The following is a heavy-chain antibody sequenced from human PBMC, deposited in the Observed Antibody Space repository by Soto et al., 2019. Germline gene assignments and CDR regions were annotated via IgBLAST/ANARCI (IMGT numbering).Heavy chain of an antibody. V-gene: IGHV3-48*03. CDR1: GFTFSSYE. D-gene: IGHD3-3*01. J-gene: IGHJ6*02. CDR3: ARDSYDFWSGHPYYYYGMDV. CDR2: ISSSGSTI. Sequence: EVQLVESGGGLVQPGGSLRLSCAASGFTFSSYEMNWVRQAPGKGLEWVSYISSSGSTIYYADSVKGRFTISRDNAKNSLYLQMNSLRAEDTAVYYCARDSYDFWSGHPYYYYGMDVWGQGTTVTVSS.